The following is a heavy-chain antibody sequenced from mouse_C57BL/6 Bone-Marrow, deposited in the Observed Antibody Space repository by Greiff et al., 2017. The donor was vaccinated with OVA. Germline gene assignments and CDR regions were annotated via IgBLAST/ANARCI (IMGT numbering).Heavy chain of an antibody. Sequence: VQGVESGPGLVQPSQSLSITCTVSGFSLTSYGVHWVRQSPGQGLEWLGVIWRGGSTDYNAAFMSRLSITKDNSKSQVFFKMHSLQADDTDIYYCARNDWSYGSRYFDVWGKGTTVTVSS. V-gene: IGHV2-5*01. D-gene: IGHD1-1*01. CDR3: ARNDWSYGSRYFDV. CDR2: IWRGGST. J-gene: IGHJ1*03. CDR1: GFSLTSYG.